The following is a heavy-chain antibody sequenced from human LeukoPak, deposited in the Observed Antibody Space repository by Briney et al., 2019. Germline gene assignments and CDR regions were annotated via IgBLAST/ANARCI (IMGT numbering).Heavy chain of an antibody. CDR2: ISYDGSNK. D-gene: IGHD3-22*01. J-gene: IGHJ4*02. CDR1: GFTFSSYAFSNYA. V-gene: IGHV3-30*04. Sequence: PGGSLRLSCAASGFTFSSYAFSNYAMHWVRQAPGKGLEWVAVISYDGSNKYYADSLKGRFTISRDNSKNTLYLQMDSLRAEDTAIYYCARDSYYYDSSGYYLHFDYWGQGTLVTVSS. CDR3: ARDSYYYDSSGYYLHFDY.